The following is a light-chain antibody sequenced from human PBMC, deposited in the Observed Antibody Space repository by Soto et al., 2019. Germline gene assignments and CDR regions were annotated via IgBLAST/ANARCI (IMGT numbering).Light chain of an antibody. V-gene: IGLV1-47*02. CDR2: SNN. CDR1: SSNIGSNY. Sequence: QPVLTQPPSASGTPGQRVTISCSGSSSNIGSNYVYWYQQLPGTAPKLLIYSNNQRPSGVPDRFSCSKSGTSASLAISGLRSEDEADYYCAAWDDSLSGLVFGGGTKLTVL. CDR3: AAWDDSLSGLV. J-gene: IGLJ2*01.